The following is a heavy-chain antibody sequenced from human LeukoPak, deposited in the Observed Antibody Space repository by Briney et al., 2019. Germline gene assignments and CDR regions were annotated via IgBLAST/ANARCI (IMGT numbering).Heavy chain of an antibody. CDR3: ASPHSGYG. V-gene: IGHV3-48*02. CDR2: ITGSGSGI. J-gene: IGHJ4*02. Sequence: PGGSLRLSCAASEFTFSSDSMNWVRQAPGKGLQWVSYITGSGSGIHYADSVKSRFTISRDNAKNTLYLQMNSLRDEDTAVYYCASPHSGYGWGQGTLVTVSS. D-gene: IGHD5-12*01. CDR1: EFTFSSDS.